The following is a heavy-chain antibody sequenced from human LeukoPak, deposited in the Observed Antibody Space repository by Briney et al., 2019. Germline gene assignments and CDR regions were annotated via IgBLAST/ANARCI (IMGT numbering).Heavy chain of an antibody. CDR1: GFTFSSYG. CDR3: AKAHIVEVPAASPYFDY. D-gene: IGHD2-2*01. J-gene: IGHJ4*02. V-gene: IGHV3-30*02. Sequence: GGSLRLSCAASGFTFSSYGMHWVRQAPGKGLEWVAFIRYDGSNKYYADSVKGRFTISRDNSKNTLYLQMNSLRAEDTAVYYCAKAHIVEVPAASPYFDYWGQGTLVTVSS. CDR2: IRYDGSNK.